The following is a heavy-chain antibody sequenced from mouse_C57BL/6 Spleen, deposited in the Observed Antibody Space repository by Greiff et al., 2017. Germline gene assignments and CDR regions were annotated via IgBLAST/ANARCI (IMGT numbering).Heavy chain of an antibody. Sequence: EVKLVESGGGLVKPGGSLKLSCAASGFTFSSYAMSWVRQTPEKRLEWVATISDGGSYTYYPDNVKGRFTISRDNAKNNLYLQMSHLKSEDTAMYYCAREMGTVVAASYWYFDVWGTGTTVTVSS. D-gene: IGHD1-1*01. V-gene: IGHV5-4*01. CDR3: AREMGTVVAASYWYFDV. CDR2: ISDGGSYT. CDR1: GFTFSSYA. J-gene: IGHJ1*03.